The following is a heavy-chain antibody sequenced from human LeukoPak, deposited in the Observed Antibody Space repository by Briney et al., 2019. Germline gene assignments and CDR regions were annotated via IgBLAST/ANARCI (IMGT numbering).Heavy chain of an antibody. D-gene: IGHD3-22*01. Sequence: GESLKISCNGSGYTFTTYWIGWVRQMPGKGLEWMGIIYPGDSDIRYSPSFQGQVTISADKSISTAYLQWSSLKASDTAMYYCARSYDSSAYQIDYWGQGTLVTVSS. J-gene: IGHJ4*02. CDR3: ARSYDSSAYQIDY. CDR2: IYPGDSDI. V-gene: IGHV5-51*01. CDR1: GYTFTTYW.